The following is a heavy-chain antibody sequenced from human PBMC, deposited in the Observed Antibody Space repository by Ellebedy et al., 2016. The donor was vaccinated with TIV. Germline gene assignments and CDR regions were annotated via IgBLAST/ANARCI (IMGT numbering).Heavy chain of an antibody. Sequence: SETLSLXXDVSGYSITNYFWSWIRQHPGKGLEWIGYIYYSGSTYYNPSLKSRVTISVDTSKNQFSLKLSSVTAADTAVYYCASLYSSGWLFYGMDVWGQGTTVTVSS. V-gene: IGHV4-59*06. CDR2: IYYSGST. CDR1: GYSITNYF. J-gene: IGHJ6*02. D-gene: IGHD6-19*01. CDR3: ASLYSSGWLFYGMDV.